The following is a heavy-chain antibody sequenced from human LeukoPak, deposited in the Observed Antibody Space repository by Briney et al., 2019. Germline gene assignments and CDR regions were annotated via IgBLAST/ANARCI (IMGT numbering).Heavy chain of an antibody. CDR2: INPSSGGI. V-gene: IGHV1-2*02. CDR3: ARAYCGGNCPPGGY. D-gene: IGHD2-21*02. CDR1: GYTFTGYY. J-gene: IGHJ4*02. Sequence: ASVKVSCKASGYTFTGYYIHWVRPAPGQGLEWMGWINPSSGGINYAQKFQGTVTMTRDTSISTVYMELSRLRSDDTAVYYCARAYCGGNCPPGGYWGQGTLVTVSS.